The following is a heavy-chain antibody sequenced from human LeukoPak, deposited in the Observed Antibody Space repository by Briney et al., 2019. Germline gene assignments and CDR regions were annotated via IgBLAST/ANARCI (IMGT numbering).Heavy chain of an antibody. CDR2: IYYSGST. V-gene: IGHV4-59*08. D-gene: IGHD3-22*01. CDR1: GGSISSYY. CDR3: ARHSGGRDSSGEYWYFDL. J-gene: IGHJ2*01. Sequence: PSETPSLTCTVSGGSISSYYWSWIRQPPGKGLEWIGYIYYSGSTNYNASLKSRVTISVDTSKNQFSLKLSSVTAADTAVYYCARHSGGRDSSGEYWYFDLWGRGTLVTVSS.